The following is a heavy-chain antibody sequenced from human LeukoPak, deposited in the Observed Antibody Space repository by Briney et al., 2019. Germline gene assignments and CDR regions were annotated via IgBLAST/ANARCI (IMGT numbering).Heavy chain of an antibody. CDR1: GGSISSYY. D-gene: IGHD1-26*01. V-gene: IGHV4-59*01. CDR3: ARDSGSYLLLDY. J-gene: IGHJ4*02. Sequence: SETLSLTCTVSGGSISSYYWSWIRQPPGKGLEWIGYIYYSGSTNYNPSLKSRVTISVDTSKNQFSLKLSSVTAADTAVYYCARDSGSYLLLDYWGQGTLSPSPQ. CDR2: IYYSGST.